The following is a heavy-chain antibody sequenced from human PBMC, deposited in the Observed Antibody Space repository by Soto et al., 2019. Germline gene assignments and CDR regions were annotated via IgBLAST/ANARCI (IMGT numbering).Heavy chain of an antibody. J-gene: IGHJ4*02. CDR3: ARGLGGDRTYFDY. V-gene: IGHV1-3*05. Sequence: QVQLVQSGAEEKKPGASVKDYCKASGYTFTSYGMHWVRQAPGQRLEWMGWINAGNGNTKSSQKLQGRVTITRDTSASTAYMELSSLRSEDTAVYYCARGLGGDRTYFDYWGQGTLVTVSP. CDR1: GYTFTSYG. CDR2: INAGNGNT. D-gene: IGHD3-10*01.